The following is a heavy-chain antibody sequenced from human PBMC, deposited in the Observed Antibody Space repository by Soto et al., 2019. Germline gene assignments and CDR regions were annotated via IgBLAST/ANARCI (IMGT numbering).Heavy chain of an antibody. Sequence: EASVKVSCKASGYTFTGYYMHWVRQAPGQGLEWMGWINPSGGSTTYAQKFQGRVTMTRDTSTSTVYMELSSLRSEDTAVYYCARTLPDGRVMDVWGQGTTVTVSS. J-gene: IGHJ6*02. CDR1: GYTFTGYY. CDR2: INPSGGST. V-gene: IGHV1-46*03. D-gene: IGHD2-2*01. CDR3: ARTLPDGRVMDV.